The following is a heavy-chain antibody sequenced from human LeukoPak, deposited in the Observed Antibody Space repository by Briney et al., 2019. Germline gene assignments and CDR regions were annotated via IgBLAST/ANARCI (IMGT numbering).Heavy chain of an antibody. CDR2: INHSGST. V-gene: IGHV4-34*01. J-gene: IGHJ4*02. Sequence: PSETLSLTCAVYGGSFSGYYWSWIRQPPGKGLEWIGEINHSGSTNYNPSLKSRVTISVDTSKNQFSLKLGSVTAADTAVYYCAQGGPPHYFDYWGQGTLVTVSS. D-gene: IGHD1-26*01. CDR3: AQGGPPHYFDY. CDR1: GGSFSGYY.